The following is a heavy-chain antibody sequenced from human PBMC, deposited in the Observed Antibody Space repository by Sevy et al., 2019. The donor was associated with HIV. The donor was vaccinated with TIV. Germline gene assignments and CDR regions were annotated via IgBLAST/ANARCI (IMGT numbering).Heavy chain of an antibody. V-gene: IGHV4-39*01. J-gene: IGHJ4*02. CDR2: MYHSGRS. D-gene: IGHD2-21*01. Sequence: ETLSLTCTVSGVSMSSSSYDWGWVRQPPGTGLEWIGTMYHSGRSYYNPSLKSRVTIYVDTSKNQFSLKLSAVTAADTAVYYCARQGGIVDRAFDYWGQGTLVTVSS. CDR1: GVSMSSSSYD. CDR3: ARQGGIVDRAFDY.